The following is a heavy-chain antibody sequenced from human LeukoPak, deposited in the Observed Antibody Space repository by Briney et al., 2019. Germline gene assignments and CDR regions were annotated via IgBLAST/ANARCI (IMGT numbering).Heavy chain of an antibody. CDR2: MHHKGDA. CDR1: TSAITTDYF. D-gene: IGHD3-16*01. Sequence: SETLSLTCGVSTSAITTDYFGGWLRQPPGTGLEWNGDMHHKGDAYWNPSLRSRVTISVDTSKSQVSLNLSAVTAADTATYYCTRRARTFGFRDVWRKGTTVTVSS. V-gene: IGHV4-38-2*01. J-gene: IGHJ6*04. CDR3: TRRARTFGFRDV.